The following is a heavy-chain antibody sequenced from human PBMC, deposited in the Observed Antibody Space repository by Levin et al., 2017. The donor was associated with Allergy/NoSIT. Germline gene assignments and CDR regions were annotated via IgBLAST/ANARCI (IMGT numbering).Heavy chain of an antibody. CDR1: GFTVSSNY. D-gene: IGHD3-22*01. Sequence: ETLSLTCAASGFTVSSNYMSWVRQAPGEGLEWVSVIYSGGSTYYADSVKGRFTISRDNSKTTLYLQMNSLRAEDTAVYYCARASISYYYDFDYWGQGTLVTVSS. CDR3: ARASISYYYDFDY. CDR2: IYSGGST. J-gene: IGHJ4*02. V-gene: IGHV3-53*01.